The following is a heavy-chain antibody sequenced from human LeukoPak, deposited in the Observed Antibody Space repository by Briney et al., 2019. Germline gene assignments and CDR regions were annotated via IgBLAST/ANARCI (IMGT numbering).Heavy chain of an antibody. Sequence: SETLSLTCTVSGGSISSSSYYWGWIRQPPGKGLEWIGSIYYSGSTYYNPSLKSRVTISVDTSKDQFSLKLSSVTAADTAVYYCARINYRYYYDSSGPIPFDYWGQGTLVTVSS. J-gene: IGHJ4*02. CDR2: IYYSGST. V-gene: IGHV4-39*01. CDR1: GGSISSSSYY. D-gene: IGHD3-22*01. CDR3: ARINYRYYYDSSGPIPFDY.